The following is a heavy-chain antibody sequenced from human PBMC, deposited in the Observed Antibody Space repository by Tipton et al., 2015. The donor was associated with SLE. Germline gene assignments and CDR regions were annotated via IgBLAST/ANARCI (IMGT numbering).Heavy chain of an antibody. V-gene: IGHV3-48*01. CDR3: ARDRPHTAMIFDY. CDR2: ISSSSSTI. J-gene: IGHJ4*02. CDR1: GFTFNIYS. D-gene: IGHD5-18*01. Sequence: SLRLSCAASGFTFNIYSMNWVRQAPGKGLEWVSYISSSSSTIFYADSVKGRFTISRDNAKNSLYLQMNSLRAEDTALYYCARDRPHTAMIFDYWGQGRLVTVSS.